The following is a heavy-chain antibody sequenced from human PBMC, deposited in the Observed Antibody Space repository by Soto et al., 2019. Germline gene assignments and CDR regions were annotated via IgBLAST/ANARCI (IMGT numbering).Heavy chain of an antibody. CDR2: IYHSGST. CDR3: ARNYYYYGMDV. Sequence: SETLSLTCAVSGGSISSGGYSWSWIRQPPGKGLEWIGYIYHSGSTYYNPSLKSRVTISVDRSKNQFSLKLSSVTAADTAVYYCARNYYYYGMDVWGQGTSVTVSS. J-gene: IGHJ6*02. CDR1: GGSISSGGYS. V-gene: IGHV4-30-2*01.